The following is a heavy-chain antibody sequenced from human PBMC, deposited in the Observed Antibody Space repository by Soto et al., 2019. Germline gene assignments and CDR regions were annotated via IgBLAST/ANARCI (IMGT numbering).Heavy chain of an antibody. CDR3: AKRTIGSSYDY. V-gene: IGHV3-23*01. J-gene: IGHJ4*02. D-gene: IGHD6-13*01. CDR2: ISGSGGST. CDR1: GFTFSSYA. Sequence: GGSLRLSCAASGFTFSSYAMNWVRQAPGKGLEWVSVISGSGGSTYYADSVKGRFTISRDNSKNTLYLQMNSLRAEDTAVYYCAKRTIGSSYDYWGQGTLVTVSS.